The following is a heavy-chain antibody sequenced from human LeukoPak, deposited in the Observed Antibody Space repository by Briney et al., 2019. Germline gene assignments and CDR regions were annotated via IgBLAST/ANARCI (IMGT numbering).Heavy chain of an antibody. CDR1: GFTFSSYG. CDR3: AKDRGSSGYYWGYYYYYMDV. J-gene: IGHJ6*03. Sequence: GGSLRLSCAASGFTFSSYGMSWVRQAPGKGLEWVSAISGSGGSTYYADSVKGRFTISRDNSKNTLYLQMNSLRAEDTAVYYCAKDRGSSGYYWGYYYYYMDVWGKGTTVTVSS. D-gene: IGHD3-22*01. V-gene: IGHV3-23*01. CDR2: ISGSGGST.